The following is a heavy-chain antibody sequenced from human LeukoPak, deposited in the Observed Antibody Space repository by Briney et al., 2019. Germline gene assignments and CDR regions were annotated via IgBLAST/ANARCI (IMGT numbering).Heavy chain of an antibody. Sequence: SETLSLTCTVSGGSISSSSYYWGWIRQPPGKGLEWIGSIYYSGSTYYNPSLKSRVTISVDTSKNQFSLKLSSVTAADTAVYYCARLADMITFGGVRDYWGQGTLVTVSS. V-gene: IGHV4-39*01. J-gene: IGHJ4*02. D-gene: IGHD3-16*01. CDR3: ARLADMITFGGVRDY. CDR1: GGSISSSSYY. CDR2: IYYSGST.